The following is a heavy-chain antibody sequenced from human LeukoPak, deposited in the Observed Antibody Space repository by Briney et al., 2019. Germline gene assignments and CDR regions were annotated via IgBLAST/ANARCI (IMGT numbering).Heavy chain of an antibody. CDR3: AKDLRVGATDCYFDY. Sequence: QAGGSLRLSCAASGFTFSSYAMHWVRQAPGKGLEWVAVISYDGSNKYYADSVKGRFTISRDNSKNTLYLQMNSLRAEDTAVYYCAKDLRVGATDCYFDYWGQGTLVTVSS. V-gene: IGHV3-30-3*01. CDR2: ISYDGSNK. J-gene: IGHJ4*02. D-gene: IGHD1-26*01. CDR1: GFTFSSYA.